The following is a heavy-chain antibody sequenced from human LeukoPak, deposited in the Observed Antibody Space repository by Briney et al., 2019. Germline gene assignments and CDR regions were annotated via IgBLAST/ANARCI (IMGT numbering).Heavy chain of an antibody. J-gene: IGHJ4*02. CDR2: TYYRSKWYN. D-gene: IGHD4-17*01. CDR3: VRWIGGDYNYIDY. V-gene: IGHV6-1*01. CDR1: GDSVSSNSAA. Sequence: SQTLSLTCALSGDSVSSNSAAWNWIRQSPSRGLEWLGRTYYRSKWYNDYTASVKSRISITPDTSKNQFSLQLNSVTPEDTAVYYCVRWIGGDYNYIDYWGQGTLVTVSS.